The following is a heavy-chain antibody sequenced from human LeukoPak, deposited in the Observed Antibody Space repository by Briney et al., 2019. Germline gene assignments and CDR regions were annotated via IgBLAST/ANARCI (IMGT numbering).Heavy chain of an antibody. CDR2: INYSGST. V-gene: IGHV4-59*01. D-gene: IGHD3-9*01. CDR3: AREYYDILTGYPHGAFDI. Sequence: SETLSLTCTVSGRSISSYYLSWIRQPPGKGLEWVGYINYSGSTNYNPSLKSRVTISVDTSKNQFSLKLSSVTAADTAVYYCAREYYDILTGYPHGAFDIWGQGTMVTVSS. CDR1: GRSISSYY. J-gene: IGHJ3*02.